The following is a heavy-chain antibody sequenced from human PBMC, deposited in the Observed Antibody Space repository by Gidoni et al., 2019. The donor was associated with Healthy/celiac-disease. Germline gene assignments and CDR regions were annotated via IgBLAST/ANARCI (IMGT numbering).Heavy chain of an antibody. J-gene: IGHJ6*02. CDR1: GFTFSSYA. D-gene: IGHD2-15*01. Sequence: QVQLVESGGGVVQPGRSLRLSCAASGFTFSSYAMHWVRQAPGKGLEWVAVISYDGSNKYYADSVKGRFTISRDNSKNTLYLQMNSLRAEDTAVYYCANSPCSGGSCGPMDVWGQGTTVTVSS. CDR2: ISYDGSNK. V-gene: IGHV3-30*01. CDR3: ANSPCSGGSCGPMDV.